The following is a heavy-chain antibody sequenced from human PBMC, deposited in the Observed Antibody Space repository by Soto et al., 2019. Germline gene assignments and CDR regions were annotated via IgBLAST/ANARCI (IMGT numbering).Heavy chain of an antibody. CDR3: AADPEGKYGYYGMDV. CDR1: GFTFTSSA. Sequence: GASVKVSCKASGFTFTSSAVQWVRQARGQRLEWIGWIVVGSGNTNYAQKFQERVTITRDMSTSTAYMELSSLRSEDTAVYYCAADPEGKYGYYGMDVWGRETRGTVSS. CDR2: IVVGSGNT. V-gene: IGHV1-58*01. D-gene: IGHD2-2*01. J-gene: IGHJ6*02.